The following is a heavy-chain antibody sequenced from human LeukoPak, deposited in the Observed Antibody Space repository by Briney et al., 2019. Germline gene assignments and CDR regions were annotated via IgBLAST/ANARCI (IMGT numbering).Heavy chain of an antibody. V-gene: IGHV3-23*01. CDR1: GFTFSSYA. Sequence: GGSLRLSCAASGFTFSSYAMSWVRQAPGKGLEWVSAISGSGGSTYYADSVKGRFTISRDNSKNTLYLQMNSLRAEDTAVYHCAKDLYYYGSGSYGLIDYWGQGTLVTVSS. J-gene: IGHJ4*02. CDR2: ISGSGGST. CDR3: AKDLYYYGSGSYGLIDY. D-gene: IGHD3-10*01.